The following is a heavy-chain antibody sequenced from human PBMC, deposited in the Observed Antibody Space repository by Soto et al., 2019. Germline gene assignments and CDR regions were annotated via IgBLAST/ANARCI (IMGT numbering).Heavy chain of an antibody. CDR3: ARQRSISLYYDSSGYFDY. CDR1: GGSISSGGYY. V-gene: IGHV4-31*03. CDR2: IYYSGST. Sequence: QVQLQESGPGLVKPSQTLSLTCTVSGGSISSGGYYWSWIRQHPGKGLEWIGYIYYSGSTYYNPSLKSRVTISVDTSKNQFSRKLSSVTAADTAVYYCARQRSISLYYDSSGYFDYWGQGTLVTVSS. J-gene: IGHJ4*02. D-gene: IGHD3-22*01.